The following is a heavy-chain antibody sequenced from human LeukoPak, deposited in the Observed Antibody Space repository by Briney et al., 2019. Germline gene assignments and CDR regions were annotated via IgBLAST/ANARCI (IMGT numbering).Heavy chain of an antibody. CDR1: GFTFSTYA. Sequence: GGSLRLSCSASGFTFSTYAMHWVRQAPGKGLESVSTISSNWGSTYYADSVKGRFTISRDNSMNTLYLQMSSLTAEDTAVYYCLKVPNYSSGYWGQGTLVTVSS. V-gene: IGHV3-64D*09. D-gene: IGHD6-25*01. CDR3: LKVPNYSSGY. CDR2: ISSNWGST. J-gene: IGHJ4*02.